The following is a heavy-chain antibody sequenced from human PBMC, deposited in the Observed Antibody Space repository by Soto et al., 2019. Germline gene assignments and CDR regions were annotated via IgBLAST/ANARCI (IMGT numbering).Heavy chain of an antibody. CDR1: GGSITSDY. Sequence: SETLSLTCTVSGGSITSDYWSWIRQSPGKGLEWIAFIFYTGITNYNPSLRSRVTISVDTSKNQCSLKLKSVTAADTAVYYCARVHVMVVAGSTFDYWGHGTLVTVSS. D-gene: IGHD6-19*01. J-gene: IGHJ4*01. CDR2: IFYTGIT. CDR3: ARVHVMVVAGSTFDY. V-gene: IGHV4-59*01.